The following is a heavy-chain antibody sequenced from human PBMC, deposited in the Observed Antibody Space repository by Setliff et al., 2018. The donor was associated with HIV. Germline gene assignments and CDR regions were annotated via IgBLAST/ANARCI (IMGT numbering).Heavy chain of an antibody. CDR1: GFTVSNSY. CDR2: IYSGGST. J-gene: IGHJ4*02. Sequence: GGSLRLSCAASGFTVSNSYISWVRQAPGKWLEWVSVIYSGGSTYNADSVKGRFTISRDNSKNTPYLQMNSLRVEDTAVYYCARAQAYISTWYFDYWGQGTLVTVSS. D-gene: IGHD6-13*01. CDR3: ARAQAYISTWYFDY. V-gene: IGHV3-53*01.